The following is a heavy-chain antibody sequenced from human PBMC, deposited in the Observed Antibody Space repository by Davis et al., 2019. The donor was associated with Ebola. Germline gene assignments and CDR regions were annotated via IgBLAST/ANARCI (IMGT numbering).Heavy chain of an antibody. J-gene: IGHJ4*02. CDR3: ASDRYSSGWLPLDY. CDR1: GYTFTSYG. Sequence: ASVKVSCKASGYTFTSYGISWVRQAPGQGLEWMGWISAYNGNTNYAQKFQGRVTITRDTSASTAYMELSSLRSEDTAVYYCASDRYSSGWLPLDYWGQGTLVTVSS. CDR2: ISAYNGNT. V-gene: IGHV1-18*04. D-gene: IGHD6-19*01.